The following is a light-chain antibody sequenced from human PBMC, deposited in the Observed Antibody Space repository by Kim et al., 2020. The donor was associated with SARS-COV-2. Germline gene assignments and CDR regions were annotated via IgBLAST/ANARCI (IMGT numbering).Light chain of an antibody. CDR1: QTISSNY. J-gene: IGKJ5*01. Sequence: SPGESATPSCRASQTISSNYLAWYQQKPGQTPRLLIYGASSRATGIPDRFSGSGSGTDFTLTISGLEPEDFAVYYCQQYDSPPITFGQGTRLEIK. CDR3: QQYDSPPIT. V-gene: IGKV3-20*01. CDR2: GAS.